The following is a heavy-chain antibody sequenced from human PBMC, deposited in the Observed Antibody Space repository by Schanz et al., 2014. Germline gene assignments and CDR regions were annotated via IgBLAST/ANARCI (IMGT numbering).Heavy chain of an antibody. J-gene: IGHJ5*02. CDR3: ARDRRRYCSTASCLHDNWFDP. V-gene: IGHV1-3*01. Sequence: QVQLVQSWAEVKGPGASVKVSCKASGYSFTPFPIHWVRQAPGQRLEWMGWISAYNGNTNYAQKLQGRVTMTTDTSTGTAYMELRSLRSDDTAVYYCARDRRRYCSTASCLHDNWFDPWGQGTLVIVSS. CDR2: ISAYNGNT. CDR1: GYSFTPFP. D-gene: IGHD2-2*01.